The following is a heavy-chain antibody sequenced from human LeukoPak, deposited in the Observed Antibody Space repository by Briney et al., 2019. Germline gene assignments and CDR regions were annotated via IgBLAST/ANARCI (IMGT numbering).Heavy chain of an antibody. Sequence: SETLSLTCTVSGGSISSGGYFWNWIRQLPGKGLEWIGYIYSSGSTYNPSLKSRVIISLDTSKNQFSLMLNSVTAADTAVYYCARGGKKTAMVTSWGQGTLVTVSS. CDR1: GGSISSGGYF. CDR2: IYSSGST. J-gene: IGHJ4*02. CDR3: ARGGKKTAMVTS. V-gene: IGHV4-31*03. D-gene: IGHD5-18*01.